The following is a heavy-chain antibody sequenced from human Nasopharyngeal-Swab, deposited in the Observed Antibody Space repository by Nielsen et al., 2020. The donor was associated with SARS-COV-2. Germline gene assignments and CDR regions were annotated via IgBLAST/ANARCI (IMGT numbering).Heavy chain of an antibody. D-gene: IGHD1-26*01. CDR3: ARGGGGSDLYYYYGMDV. Sequence: WIRQPPGKGLEWVSYISSSGSTIYYADSVKGRFTISRDNAKNSLYLQMNSLRAEDTAVYYCARGGGGSDLYYYYGMDVWGQGTTVTVSS. J-gene: IGHJ6*02. CDR2: ISSSGSTI. V-gene: IGHV3-11*04.